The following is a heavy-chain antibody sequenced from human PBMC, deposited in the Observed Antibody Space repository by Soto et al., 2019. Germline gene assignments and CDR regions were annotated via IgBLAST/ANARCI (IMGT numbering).Heavy chain of an antibody. CDR1: GFSLSTGGVG. V-gene: IGHV2-5*02. Sequence: QITLKESGPTLVKPTQTLTLTCTFSGFSLSTGGVGVGWIRQPPGKALEWLALIYWDDDKRYSPSLKSRLTITEDTSKNQVVLTMTIMDPVDTATYYCTHSPFYGDRFDYWGQGTLVTVSS. D-gene: IGHD4-17*01. J-gene: IGHJ4*02. CDR2: IYWDDDK. CDR3: THSPFYGDRFDY.